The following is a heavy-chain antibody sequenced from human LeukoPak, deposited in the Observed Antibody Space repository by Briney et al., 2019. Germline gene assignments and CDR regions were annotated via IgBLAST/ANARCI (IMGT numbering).Heavy chain of an antibody. CDR1: GLIFSNYG. D-gene: IGHD1-26*01. CDR3: AKDRSYRRVGATLD. CDR2: ISYDGGNK. Sequence: GGSLRLSCAASGLIFSNYGMHWVRQAPGKGLEWVAVISYDGGNKYYADSVKGRFTISRDNSKNTLYLQMNSLRTEDTAVYYCAKDRSYRRVGATLDCGQGTLVTVSS. V-gene: IGHV3-30*18. J-gene: IGHJ4*02.